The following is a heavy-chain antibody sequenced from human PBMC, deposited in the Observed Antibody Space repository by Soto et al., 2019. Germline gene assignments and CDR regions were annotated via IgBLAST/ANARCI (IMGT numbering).Heavy chain of an antibody. CDR2: IYYTGTT. CDR3: ARVLGTGGLWFDP. V-gene: IGHV4-30-4*08. CDR1: GDSISSGVYY. J-gene: IGHJ5*02. D-gene: IGHD3-16*01. Sequence: SETLSLTCTVSGDSISSGVYYWSWIRQSPGKGLEWIGYIYYTGTTYYNPSLESRVTISIDTSKNDFSLKMTSVTAADTAVYYYARVLGTGGLWFDPWGQGTLVTVSS.